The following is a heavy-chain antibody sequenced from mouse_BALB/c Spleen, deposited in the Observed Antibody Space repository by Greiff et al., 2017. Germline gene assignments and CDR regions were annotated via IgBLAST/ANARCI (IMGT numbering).Heavy chain of an antibody. J-gene: IGHJ3*01. CDR3: ARGYYGSSAWFAY. V-gene: IGHV2-6-7*01. Sequence: VHLVESGPGLVAPSQSLSITCTVSGFSLTGYGVNWVRQPPGKGLEWLGMIWGDGSTDYNSALKSRLSTSKDNSKSQVFLKMNSLHTDDTARYYCARGYYGSSAWFAYWGQGTLVTVSA. CDR2: IWGDGST. CDR1: GFSLTGYG. D-gene: IGHD1-1*01.